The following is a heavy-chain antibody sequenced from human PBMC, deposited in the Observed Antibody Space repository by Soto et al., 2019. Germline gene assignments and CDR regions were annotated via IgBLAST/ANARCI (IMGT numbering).Heavy chain of an antibody. CDR1: GGSFSGYY. D-gene: IGHD3-3*01. V-gene: IGHV4-34*01. CDR2: INHSGST. Sequence: QVQLQQWGAGLLKPSETLSLTCAVYGGSFSGYYWSWIRQPPGKGLEWIGEINHSGSTNYNPSLKSRVTISVDTSKNQFSLKLSSVTAADTAVYYCARGLSHYDFWSGYYSLKYYFDYWGQGTLVTVSS. CDR3: ARGLSHYDFWSGYYSLKYYFDY. J-gene: IGHJ4*02.